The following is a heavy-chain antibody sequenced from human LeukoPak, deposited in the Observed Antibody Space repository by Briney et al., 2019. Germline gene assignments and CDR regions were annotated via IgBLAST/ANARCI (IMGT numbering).Heavy chain of an antibody. CDR1: GYTFTSYG. V-gene: IGHV1-18*04. Sequence: EASVKVSCKASGYTFTSYGISWVRQAPGQGLEWMGWISAYNGNTNYAQKLQGRVTMTTDTSTSTAYMELRSLRSDDTAVYYCARDPNLWYSSSWYFDYWGQATLVTVSS. J-gene: IGHJ4*02. D-gene: IGHD6-13*01. CDR2: ISAYNGNT. CDR3: ARDPNLWYSSSWYFDY.